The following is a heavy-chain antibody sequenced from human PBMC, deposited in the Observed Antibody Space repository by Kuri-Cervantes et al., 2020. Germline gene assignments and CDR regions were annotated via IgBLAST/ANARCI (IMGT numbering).Heavy chain of an antibody. CDR1: GGSIWSTTYS. CDR2: IYYTGST. J-gene: IGHJ6*02. Sequence: SETLSLTCTVFGGSIWSTTYSWGWIRQPPGEGLEWIGNIYYTGSTYYNPSLSSQVTISIDTSKNQFSLKLSSVTAADTAVYYCARGRGVEATFYKYYAMDVWGQGTTVTVSS. V-gene: IGHV4-39*07. D-gene: IGHD2/OR15-2a*01. CDR3: ARGRGVEATFYKYYAMDV.